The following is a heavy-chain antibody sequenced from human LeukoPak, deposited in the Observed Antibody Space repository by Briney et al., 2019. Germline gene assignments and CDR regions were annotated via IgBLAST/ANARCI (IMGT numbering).Heavy chain of an antibody. D-gene: IGHD3-22*01. V-gene: IGHV4-4*07. J-gene: IGHJ4*02. Sequence: SETLSLTCTVSGGSISSYYWSWIRQPAGKGLEWMGRIYTSGSTNYNPSLKSRVTMSVDTSRNQFFLRLSSVTAADTAVYYCARFSEYSHSSVHYLDYWGQGTLVSVSS. CDR1: GGSISSYY. CDR2: IYTSGST. CDR3: ARFSEYSHSSVHYLDY.